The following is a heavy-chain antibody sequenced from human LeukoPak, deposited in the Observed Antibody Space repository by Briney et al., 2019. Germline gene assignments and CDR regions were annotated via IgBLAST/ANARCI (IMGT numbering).Heavy chain of an antibody. D-gene: IGHD3-10*01. Sequence: SENLSLTCIVSGGSISIGDYYWSWIRQPPGKGLEWIGYIFNSGSTYYNPSLKSRITISVDTSKNQFSLKLSSVTAADTAVYYCARGDSYYGSGSYDYWGQGTLVTVSS. CDR3: ARGDSYYGSGSYDY. CDR2: IFNSGST. J-gene: IGHJ4*02. CDR1: GGSISIGDYY. V-gene: IGHV4-30-4*01.